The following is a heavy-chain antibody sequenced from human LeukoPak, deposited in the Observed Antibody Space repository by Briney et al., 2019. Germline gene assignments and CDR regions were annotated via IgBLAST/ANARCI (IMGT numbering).Heavy chain of an antibody. CDR3: ARSAPIVAVVAPGRGAFDI. J-gene: IGHJ3*02. V-gene: IGHV4-4*07. Sequence: SETLSLTCTASGGSISSYYWSLIRQPAGKGLEWIGRIYTSGSTNYNSSLKSRVSISVDTSKNQFSVKLSSVTAADTAVYYCARSAPIVAVVAPGRGAFDIWGQGTMVTVSP. D-gene: IGHD2-15*01. CDR1: GGSISSYY. CDR2: IYTSGST.